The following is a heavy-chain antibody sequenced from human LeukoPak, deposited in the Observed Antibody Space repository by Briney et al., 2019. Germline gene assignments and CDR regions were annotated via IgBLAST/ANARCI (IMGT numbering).Heavy chain of an antibody. CDR3: ARGGNCSSTSCYSGY. V-gene: IGHV3-74*01. J-gene: IGHJ4*02. D-gene: IGHD2-2*02. Sequence: SGGSLRLSCAASGFTFSSYWMHWVRQAPGKGLVWVSRINPDGSSTNYADSVKGRFTISRDNAKNTLYLQMSSLRAEDTAVYYCARGGNCSSTSCYSGYWGQGTLVTVSS. CDR2: INPDGSST. CDR1: GFTFSSYW.